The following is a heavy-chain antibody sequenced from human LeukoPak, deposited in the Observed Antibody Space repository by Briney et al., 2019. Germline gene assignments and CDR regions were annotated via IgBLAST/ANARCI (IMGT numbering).Heavy chain of an antibody. Sequence: GGSLRLPCAASGFTFSNYGMHWVRQAPGKGLEWVALIWYDGSNKYYADSVKGRFTISRDNSKNTLYLQMNSLRAEDTAVYYCAREMGLNIVATFGYWGQGTLVTVSS. D-gene: IGHD5-12*01. CDR2: IWYDGSNK. CDR3: AREMGLNIVATFGY. J-gene: IGHJ4*02. CDR1: GFTFSNYG. V-gene: IGHV3-33*01.